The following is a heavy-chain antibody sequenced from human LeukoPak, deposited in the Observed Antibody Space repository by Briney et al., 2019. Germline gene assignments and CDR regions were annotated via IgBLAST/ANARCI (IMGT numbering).Heavy chain of an antibody. D-gene: IGHD3-22*01. Sequence: TGGSLRLSCAASGFTVSSNYMSWVRQAPGKGLEWVSVIYSGGSTYYADSVKGRFTISRDNSKNTLYLQMNSLRAEDTAVYYCAREVYYDSSGYYRWSAFDIWGQGTMVTVSS. J-gene: IGHJ3*02. V-gene: IGHV3-53*01. CDR1: GFTVSSNY. CDR2: IYSGGST. CDR3: AREVYYDSSGYYRWSAFDI.